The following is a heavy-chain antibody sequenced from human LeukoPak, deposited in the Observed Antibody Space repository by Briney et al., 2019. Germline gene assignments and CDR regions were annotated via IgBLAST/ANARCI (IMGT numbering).Heavy chain of an antibody. J-gene: IGHJ6*02. Sequence: GGSLRLSCATSGFTLSNAWMNWVRQAPGKGLEWVAVIWYDGSNKYYADSVKGRFTISRDNSKNTLYLQMNSLRAEDTAVYYCARDIASRGSWPYYYYYYGMDVWGQGTTVTVSS. CDR1: GFTLSNAW. CDR3: ARDIASRGSWPYYYYYYGMDV. CDR2: IWYDGSNK. V-gene: IGHV3-33*01. D-gene: IGHD6-13*01.